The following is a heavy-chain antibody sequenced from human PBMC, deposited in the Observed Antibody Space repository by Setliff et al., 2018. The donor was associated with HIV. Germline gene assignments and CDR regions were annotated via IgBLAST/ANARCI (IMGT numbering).Heavy chain of an antibody. V-gene: IGHV3-23*01. CDR2: VHVGGGRT. J-gene: IGHJ3*01. CDR3: AKPTPGLYPRSFDV. D-gene: IGHD1-1*01. Sequence: LRLSCAASGFGFNTYDMNWVRQAPGQGPEWVSVVHVGGGRTDYADSVRGRFVISRDDSKNMLYLQMSGLRGDDTAIYYCAKPTPGLYPRSFDVWGQGTMVTVSS. CDR1: GFGFNTYD.